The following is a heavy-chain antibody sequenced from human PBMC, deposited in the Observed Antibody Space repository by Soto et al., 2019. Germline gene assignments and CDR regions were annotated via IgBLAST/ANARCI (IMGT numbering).Heavy chain of an antibody. V-gene: IGHV1-18*01. CDR2: ISAYNGNT. Sequence: GASVKVSCKASGYTFTIYGISWVRQAPGQGLEWMGWISAYNGNTDYAHKLQGRVTMTTDTSTSTAYMELRSLRSDDTAVYYCARDPRITIFGVLNCNFDYWGQGTLVTVSS. J-gene: IGHJ4*02. D-gene: IGHD3-3*01. CDR1: GYTFTIYG. CDR3: ARDPRITIFGVLNCNFDY.